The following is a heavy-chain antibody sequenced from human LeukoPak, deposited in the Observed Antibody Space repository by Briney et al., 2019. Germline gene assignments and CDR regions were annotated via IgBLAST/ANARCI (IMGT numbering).Heavy chain of an antibody. CDR1: GFTFGAYW. Sequence: SGGSLRLSCVASGFTFGAYWMNWVRQSPGKGLEWVATIKEDGSEKYYMDSVKGRFTISRDNAKSSLYPQMNCLRVEDTAVYYCARGGYRFGPNYWGQGTLVSVSS. J-gene: IGHJ4*02. CDR2: IKEDGSEK. V-gene: IGHV3-7*03. D-gene: IGHD5-18*01. CDR3: ARGGYRFGPNY.